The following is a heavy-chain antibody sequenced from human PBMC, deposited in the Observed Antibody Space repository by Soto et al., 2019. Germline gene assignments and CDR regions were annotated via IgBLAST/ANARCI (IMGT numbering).Heavy chain of an antibody. J-gene: IGHJ4*01. CDR2: IYYSGST. D-gene: IGHD3-3*01. CDR3: ARQGFLEWLLRFEY. V-gene: IGHV4-39*01. Sequence: SHTLALTKTFAGGSISSGSYCGGWIRQPPGKGLGWIGSIYYSGSTYYNPSLKSRVTIAVDTSKNQFALKLRPFDAAGTAGYYCARQGFLEWLLRFEYRGQGTLVHVSS. CDR1: GGSISSGSYC.